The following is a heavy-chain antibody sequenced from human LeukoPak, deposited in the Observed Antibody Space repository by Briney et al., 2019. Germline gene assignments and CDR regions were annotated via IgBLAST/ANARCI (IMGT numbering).Heavy chain of an antibody. J-gene: IGHJ2*01. D-gene: IGHD2-2*03. V-gene: IGHV1-2*02. CDR1: GYTFTGYY. Sequence: ASVKVSCKASGYTFTGYYMHWVRQAPGQGLEWMGWINPNSGGTNYAQKFQGRVTMTRDTSISTAYMELSGLRSDDTAVYYCARDRGYCSSTSCRTLYWYFDLWGRGTLVTVSS. CDR2: INPNSGGT. CDR3: ARDRGYCSSTSCRTLYWYFDL.